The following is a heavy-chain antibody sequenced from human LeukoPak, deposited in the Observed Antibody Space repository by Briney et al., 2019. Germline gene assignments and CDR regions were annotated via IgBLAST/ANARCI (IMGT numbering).Heavy chain of an antibody. V-gene: IGHV1-2*06. Sequence: GASVKVSCKASGYTFTGHYIHWVRQAPGQGLEWMGRINPNSGKTNYPQKFQGRVTMTRDTSISSAYMELSRLRSDDTAVYYCARVRDNYGMDVWGQGTTVTVSS. J-gene: IGHJ6*02. CDR2: INPNSGKT. D-gene: IGHD5-24*01. CDR3: ARVRDNYGMDV. CDR1: GYTFTGHY.